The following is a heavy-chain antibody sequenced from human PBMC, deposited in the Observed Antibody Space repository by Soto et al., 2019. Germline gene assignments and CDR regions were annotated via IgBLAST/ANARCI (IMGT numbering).Heavy chain of an antibody. D-gene: IGHD2-2*02. CDR2: ISSSGSTM. CDR3: ASRNTGGFDY. V-gene: IGHV3-48*03. CDR1: GFAFSSYE. Sequence: EGQLVEAGGGLVQPGGSLSLSCAASGFAFSSYEVNCVRQAPGKGLEWVSYISSSGSTMYYADSVKGRFTISRDNAKNSLYLQMNSLRVEDTAVYYCASRNTGGFDYWGQGTLVTVSS. J-gene: IGHJ4*02.